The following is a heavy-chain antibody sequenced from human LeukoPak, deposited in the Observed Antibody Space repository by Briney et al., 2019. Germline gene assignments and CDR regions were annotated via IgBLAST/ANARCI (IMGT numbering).Heavy chain of an antibody. CDR2: IRSKGYGGTV. J-gene: IGHJ4*02. Sequence: GGSLRLSCTTSGFTFGDYSMSWFRQAPGKGLEWVGFIRSKGYGGTVEYAASVKGRFTISRDDSNSIAYLQMDSLKTEDTAVYYCTREIRYFDWFQADYWGQGTLVTVSS. V-gene: IGHV3-49*03. CDR3: TREIRYFDWFQADY. CDR1: GFTFGDYS. D-gene: IGHD3-9*01.